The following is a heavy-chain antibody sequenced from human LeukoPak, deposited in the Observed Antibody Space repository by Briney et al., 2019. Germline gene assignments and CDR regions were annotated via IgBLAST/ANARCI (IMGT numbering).Heavy chain of an antibody. CDR3: AGVLGVRDLAYFDY. V-gene: IGHV3-74*01. Sequence: PGGSLRLSCAPSGFTFNIYWMHWVRQAPVKGLLWVSRIRSDGSSASYSESVRGRFTISRDNAKNTLYLQMNSLRAEDTAVYYCAGVLGVRDLAYFDYWGHGTLVTVSS. J-gene: IGHJ4*01. CDR2: IRSDGSSA. CDR1: GFTFNIYW. D-gene: IGHD3-10*01.